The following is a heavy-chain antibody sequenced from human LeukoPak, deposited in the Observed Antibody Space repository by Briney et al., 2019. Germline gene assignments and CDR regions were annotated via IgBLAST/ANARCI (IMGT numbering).Heavy chain of an antibody. V-gene: IGHV6-1*01. CDR2: TYYRSKWYN. J-gene: IGHJ4*02. CDR3: VREGGYGILGY. CDR1: GDSVSSNSAA. D-gene: IGHD5-18*01. Sequence: SQTLSLTFAISGDSVSSNSAAWNWFRQSPSRGLEWLGRTYYRSKWYNDYAVSVKSRITISPDTSKNQFSLQLNSVTPEDTAIYYCVREGGYGILGYWAQGALVTVSS.